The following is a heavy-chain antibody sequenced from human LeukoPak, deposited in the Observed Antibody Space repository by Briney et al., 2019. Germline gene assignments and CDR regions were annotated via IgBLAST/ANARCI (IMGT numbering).Heavy chain of an antibody. Sequence: PGGSLRLSCAASGFTFSSYAMSWVRQAPGKGLEWVSAISGGGGSTYYADSVKGRFTISRDNPKNTLYLQMNSLRAEDTAVYYCARDDYYGSGSYIDYWGQGTLVTVSS. J-gene: IGHJ4*02. CDR1: GFTFSSYA. CDR2: ISGGGGST. D-gene: IGHD3-10*01. CDR3: ARDDYYGSGSYIDY. V-gene: IGHV3-23*01.